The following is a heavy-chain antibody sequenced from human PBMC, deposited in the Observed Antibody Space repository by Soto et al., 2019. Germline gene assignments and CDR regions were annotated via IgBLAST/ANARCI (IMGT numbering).Heavy chain of an antibody. CDR3: AKDFLGGLYSYDAHAFDI. D-gene: IGHD5-18*01. CDR2: ISGSGGST. CDR1: GFTFSSYA. V-gene: IGHV3-23*01. J-gene: IGHJ3*02. Sequence: GGSLRLSCAASGFTFSSYAMSWVRQAPGKGLEWVSAISGSGGSTYYADSVKGRFTISRDNSKNTLYLQMNSLRAEDTAVYYCAKDFLGGLYSYDAHAFDIWGQGTMVTVSS.